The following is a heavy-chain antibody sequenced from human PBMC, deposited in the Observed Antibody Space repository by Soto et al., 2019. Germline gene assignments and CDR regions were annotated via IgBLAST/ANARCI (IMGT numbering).Heavy chain of an antibody. Sequence: SETLSLTCTVSGGSISSGGYYWSWIRQHPGKGLEWIGYIYYSGSTYYNPSLKSRVTISVDTSKNQFSLKLSSVTAADTAVYYCAREGYYYDSSGQNWFDPWGQGTLVTVSS. CDR3: AREGYYYDSSGQNWFDP. CDR2: IYYSGST. J-gene: IGHJ5*02. CDR1: GGSISSGGYY. V-gene: IGHV4-31*03. D-gene: IGHD3-22*01.